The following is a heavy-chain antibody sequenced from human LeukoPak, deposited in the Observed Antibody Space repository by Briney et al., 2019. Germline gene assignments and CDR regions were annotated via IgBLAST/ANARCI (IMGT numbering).Heavy chain of an antibody. CDR1: GFTFSSYA. CDR3: AKGSIIVVVPAAYLDY. D-gene: IGHD2-2*01. J-gene: IGHJ4*02. Sequence: GGSLRLSCAASGFTFSSYAMSWVRQAPGKGLEWVSAISGSGGSPYYADSVKGRFTISRDNSKNTLYLQMNSLRAEDTAVYCCAKGSIIVVVPAAYLDYWGQGTLVTVSS. V-gene: IGHV3-23*01. CDR2: ISGSGGSP.